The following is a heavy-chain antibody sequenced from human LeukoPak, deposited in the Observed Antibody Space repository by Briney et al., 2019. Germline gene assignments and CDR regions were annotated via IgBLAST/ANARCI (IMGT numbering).Heavy chain of an antibody. D-gene: IGHD3-10*01. CDR3: ARFMVRGHYYGMDV. CDR2: INAGNGNT. V-gene: IGHV1-3*01. CDR1: GYTFTSYA. Sequence: ASVKVSCKASGYTFTSYAMHWVRQAPGQRLEWMGWINAGNGNTKYSQKFQGRVTITRDTSASTAYMEPSSLRSEDTAVYYCARFMVRGHYYGMDVWGKGTTVTVSS. J-gene: IGHJ6*04.